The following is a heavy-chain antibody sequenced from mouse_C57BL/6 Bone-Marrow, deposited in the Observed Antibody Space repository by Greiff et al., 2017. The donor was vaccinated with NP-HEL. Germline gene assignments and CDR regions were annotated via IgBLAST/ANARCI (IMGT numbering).Heavy chain of an antibody. V-gene: IGHV1-55*01. Sequence: QVQLQQPGAELVKPGASVKMSCKASGYTFTSYWITWVKQRPGQGLEWIGDIYPGSGSTNYNEKFKSKATLTVDTSSSTAYMQLSSLTSEDSAVYYCAREEGWLLREVFFAYWGQGTLVTVSA. D-gene: IGHD2-3*01. CDR2: IYPGSGST. CDR1: GYTFTSYW. J-gene: IGHJ3*01. CDR3: AREEGWLLREVFFAY.